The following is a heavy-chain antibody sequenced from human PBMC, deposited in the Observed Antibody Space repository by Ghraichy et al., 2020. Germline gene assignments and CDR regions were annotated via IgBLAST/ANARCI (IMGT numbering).Heavy chain of an antibody. J-gene: IGHJ4*02. V-gene: IGHV3-23*01. Sequence: GESLNISCVASGFSFRGYSMSWVRQAPGRGLEWVSAIDGRDGRTFYADFVEGRFTISKDNSRNTLYLLMNSLRAEDTAVYYYAVVLQSDLDYWGRGTLLTVSS. CDR1: GFSFRGYS. D-gene: IGHD5-24*01. CDR3: AVVLQSDLDY. CDR2: IDGRDGRT.